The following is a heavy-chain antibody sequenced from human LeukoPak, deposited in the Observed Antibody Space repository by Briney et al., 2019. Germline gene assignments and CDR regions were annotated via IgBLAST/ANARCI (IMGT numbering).Heavy chain of an antibody. CDR1: GFTFSSYS. J-gene: IGHJ4*02. D-gene: IGHD6-19*01. CDR2: ISSSSSYI. CDR3: ARREGAYSSGWYLGY. V-gene: IGHV3-21*01. Sequence: GGSLRLSCAASGFTFSSYSMNWVRQAPGKGLEWVSSISSSSSYIYYADSVKGRFTISRDNAKNSLYLQMNSLRAEDTAVYYCARREGAYSSGWYLGYWGQGTLVTVSS.